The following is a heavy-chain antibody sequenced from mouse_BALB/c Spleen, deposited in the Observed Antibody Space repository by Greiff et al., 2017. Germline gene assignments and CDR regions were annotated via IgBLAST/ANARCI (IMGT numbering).Heavy chain of an antibody. V-gene: IGHV5-9-4*01. CDR2: ISSGGSYT. D-gene: IGHD2-1*01. CDR3: AASYGNYGRRYFDV. J-gene: IGHJ1*01. Sequence: EVQVVESGGGLVKPGGSLKLSCAASGFTFSSYAMSWVRQSPEKRLEWVAEISSGGSYTYYPDTVTGRCTISRDNAKNTLYLEMSSLRSEDTAMYYCAASYGNYGRRYFDVWGAGTTVTVSS. CDR1: GFTFSSYA.